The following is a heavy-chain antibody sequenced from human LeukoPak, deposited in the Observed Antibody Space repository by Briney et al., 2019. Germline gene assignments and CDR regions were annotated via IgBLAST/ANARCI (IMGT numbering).Heavy chain of an antibody. CDR3: ARESELELRGAFDI. J-gene: IGHJ3*02. D-gene: IGHD1-7*01. CDR1: GYTFTSYG. CDR2: IIAYNGNT. V-gene: IGHV1-18*01. Sequence: ASVKVSCKASGYTFTSYGISWVRQAPGQGLEWMGWIIAYNGNTNYAQKLQGRVTMTTDTSTSTAYMELRSLRSDDTAVYYCARESELELRGAFDIWGQGTMVTVSS.